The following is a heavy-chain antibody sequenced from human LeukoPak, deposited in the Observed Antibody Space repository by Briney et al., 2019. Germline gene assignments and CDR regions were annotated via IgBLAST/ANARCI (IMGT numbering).Heavy chain of an antibody. CDR2: INPTGST. D-gene: IGHD3-3*01. V-gene: IGHV4-34*01. J-gene: IGHJ6*02. CDR3: ARVRITIFGVVIMDGMDV. Sequence: SETLSLTCAVYGGSFTDFCWSWIRQPPGKGLEWIGEINPTGSTNYNPSLKSRVTISLDTSKNQVSLELNSVTAADTAVYYCARVRITIFGVVIMDGMDVWGQGTTVTVSS. CDR1: GGSFTDFC.